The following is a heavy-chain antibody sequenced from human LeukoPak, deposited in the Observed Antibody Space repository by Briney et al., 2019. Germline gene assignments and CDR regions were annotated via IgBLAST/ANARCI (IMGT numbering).Heavy chain of an antibody. CDR2: INPSGGST. D-gene: IGHD3-10*01. CDR1: GYTFTSYY. CDR3: ARENMIRGVKHFDY. V-gene: IGHV1-46*01. J-gene: IGHJ4*02. Sequence: ASVKASCKASGYTFTSYYMHWVRQAPGQGLEWMGVINPSGGSTVYAQNFQGRVTMTRDTSTSTVYMELSSLRSEDTAVYYCARENMIRGVKHFDYWGQGTLVTVSS.